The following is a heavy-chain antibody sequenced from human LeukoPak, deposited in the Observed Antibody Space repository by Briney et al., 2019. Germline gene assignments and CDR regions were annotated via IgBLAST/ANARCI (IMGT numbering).Heavy chain of an antibody. CDR2: INPSGGST. V-gene: IGHV1-46*01. J-gene: IGHJ6*02. Sequence: GASVKVSCKASGYTFTSSYMHWVRPAPGQGLEWMGIINPSGGSTSYAQKFQGRVTMTRDTSTSTVYMELSSLRSEDTAVYYCARRQTQRVGSVAMDVWGQGTTVTVSS. D-gene: IGHD3-10*01. CDR1: GYTFTSSY. CDR3: ARRQTQRVGSVAMDV.